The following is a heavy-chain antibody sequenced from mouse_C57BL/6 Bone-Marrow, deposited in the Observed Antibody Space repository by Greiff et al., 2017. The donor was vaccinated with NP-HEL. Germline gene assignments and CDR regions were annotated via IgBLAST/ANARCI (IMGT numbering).Heavy chain of an antibody. D-gene: IGHD2-1*01. J-gene: IGHJ1*03. V-gene: IGHV1-69*01. CDR1: GYTFTSYW. CDR3: ARSMGKGWYFDV. Sequence: VQLQQPGAELVMPGASVKLSCKASGYTFTSYWMHWVKQRPGQGLEWIGEIDPSDSYTNYNQKFKGKSTLTVDKSSSTAYMQLSSLTSEDSAVYYCARSMGKGWYFDVWGTGTTVTVSS. CDR2: IDPSDSYT.